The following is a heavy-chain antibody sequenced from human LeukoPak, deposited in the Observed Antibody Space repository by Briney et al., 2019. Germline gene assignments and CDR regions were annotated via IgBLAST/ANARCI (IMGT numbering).Heavy chain of an antibody. CDR3: ARVSGRFLEWLSSAGYYYMDV. D-gene: IGHD3-3*01. V-gene: IGHV4-39*07. Sequence: SETLSLTCTVSGGSISSSSYYWGWIRQPPGKGLEWIGSIYYSGSTYYNPSLKSRVTISVDTSKNQFSLKLSSVTAADTAVYYCARVSGRFLEWLSSAGYYYMDVWGKGTTVTVSS. J-gene: IGHJ6*03. CDR2: IYYSGST. CDR1: GGSISSSSYY.